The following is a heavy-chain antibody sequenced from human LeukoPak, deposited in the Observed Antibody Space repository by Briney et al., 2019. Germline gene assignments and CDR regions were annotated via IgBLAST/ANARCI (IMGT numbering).Heavy chain of an antibody. V-gene: IGHV4-59*12. Sequence: SETLSLTCTVSGGSISSYYWSWIRQPPGKGLEWIGYIYYSGSTNYNPSLTSRVTISVDTSKNQFSLKLSSVTAADTAVYYCARDGPYSSSPTQHNWFDPWGQGTLVTVSS. CDR1: GGSISSYY. J-gene: IGHJ5*02. CDR2: IYYSGST. D-gene: IGHD6-6*01. CDR3: ARDGPYSSSPTQHNWFDP.